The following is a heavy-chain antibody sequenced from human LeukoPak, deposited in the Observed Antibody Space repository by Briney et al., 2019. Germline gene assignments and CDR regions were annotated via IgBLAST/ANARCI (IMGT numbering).Heavy chain of an antibody. Sequence: GASVEVSCKVSGYTLTELSMHWVRQAPGKGLEWMGGFDPEDGETIYAQKFQGRVAMTEDTSTDTAYMELSSLRSEDTAVYYCATVFNYYDSSGYYPFDYWGQGTLVTVSS. J-gene: IGHJ4*02. D-gene: IGHD3-22*01. CDR3: ATVFNYYDSSGYYPFDY. CDR1: GYTLTELS. CDR2: FDPEDGET. V-gene: IGHV1-24*01.